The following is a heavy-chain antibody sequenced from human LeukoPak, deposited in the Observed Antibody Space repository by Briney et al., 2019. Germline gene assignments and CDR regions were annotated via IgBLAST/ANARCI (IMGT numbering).Heavy chain of an antibody. Sequence: GGSLRLSCAASGFTFSNYAMSWVRQAPGKGLEWVSSISASGESTYYADSVKGRFTISRDNSKNTLYLQMNSLRAEDTAIYYCARSRYTSGRGAFDYWGQGTLVTVSS. D-gene: IGHD6-19*01. CDR2: ISASGEST. CDR3: ARSRYTSGRGAFDY. CDR1: GFTFSNYA. V-gene: IGHV3-23*01. J-gene: IGHJ4*02.